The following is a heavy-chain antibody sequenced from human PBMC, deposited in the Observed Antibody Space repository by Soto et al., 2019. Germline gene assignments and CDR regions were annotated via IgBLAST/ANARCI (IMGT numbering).Heavy chain of an antibody. Sequence: SETLSLTCTVSGGSISDNDYYWSWIRQPPGKGLEWIGTISHTGTAYYNPSLEGRVAVSVGTSENQFSLNLSSVTAADTAVYYCARLAYDANGFTVSGDAAFDLWGQGTMVTVS. J-gene: IGHJ3*01. V-gene: IGHV4-39*01. CDR1: GGSISDNDYY. CDR2: ISHTGTA. CDR3: ARLAYDANGFTVSGDAAFDL. D-gene: IGHD3-22*01.